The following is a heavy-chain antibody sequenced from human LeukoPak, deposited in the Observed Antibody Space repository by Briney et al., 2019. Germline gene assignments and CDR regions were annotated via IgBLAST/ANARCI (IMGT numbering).Heavy chain of an antibody. CDR1: GFTLRSYD. CDR2: ISTSGNYI. J-gene: IGHJ4*02. D-gene: IGHD5-12*01. V-gene: IGHV3-21*04. CDR3: ARILYNGNDYSFDY. Sequence: SGGSLRLSCAASGFTLRSYDMYWVRQAPGKGLEWVSSISTSGNYIFYADSVKGRFTISRDNSKNTLYLQMNSLRDDDTAVYYCARILYNGNDYSFDYWGQGTLVTVSS.